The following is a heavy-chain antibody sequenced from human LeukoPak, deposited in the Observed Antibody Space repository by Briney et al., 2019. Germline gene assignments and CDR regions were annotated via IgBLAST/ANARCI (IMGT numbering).Heavy chain of an antibody. D-gene: IGHD3-10*01. J-gene: IGHJ6*02. CDR1: GFSFDDFD. CDR2: IGWNGRSI. V-gene: IGHV3-9*01. Sequence: QPGRSLRLSCEASGFSFDDFDMHWVRHAPGKGLGWVSRIGWNGRSIHYADSVKGRFTISRDNAKNSLYLQMNSLRAEDTALYYCAKDSDYFGSGSYYNFWDVWGQGTTVIVSS. CDR3: AKDSDYFGSGSYYNFWDV.